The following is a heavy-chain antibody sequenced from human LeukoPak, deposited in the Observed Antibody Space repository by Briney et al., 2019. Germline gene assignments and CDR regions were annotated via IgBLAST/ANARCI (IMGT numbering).Heavy chain of an antibody. CDR3: VRVFDGTNAFDL. V-gene: IGHV3-7*01. CDR1: GFTYITYW. Sequence: GGSLRLSWAASGFTYITYWMNWVSQAAGKGLEWVANIKQDGSKTYSFGSVKGLFTIPRDNHKNSVFLQMGSLRVEDTAVYYCVRVFDGTNAFDLWGQGTMVTVSS. J-gene: IGHJ3*01. CDR2: IKQDGSKT. D-gene: IGHD3-9*01.